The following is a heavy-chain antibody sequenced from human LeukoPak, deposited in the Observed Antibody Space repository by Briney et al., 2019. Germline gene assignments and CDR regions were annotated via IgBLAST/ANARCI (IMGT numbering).Heavy chain of an antibody. D-gene: IGHD4-11*01. CDR1: GFTFSSYT. J-gene: IGHJ4*02. V-gene: IGHV3-21*01. CDR3: ARDRSNYFRY. Sequence: GGSLRLSCEASGFTFSSYTMNWVRQAPGKGLEWVSSISFSGNYTFYADSVKGRFTISRDNAKNSLYLQMNALRAEDTAVYYCARDRSNYFRYWGQGIRVSVSS. CDR2: ISFSGNYT.